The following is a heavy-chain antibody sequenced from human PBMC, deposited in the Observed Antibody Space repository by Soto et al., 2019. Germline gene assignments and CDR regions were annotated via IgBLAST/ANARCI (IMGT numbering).Heavy chain of an antibody. V-gene: IGHV5-10-1*01. Sequence: GESLKISCKGSGYSFTSYWSSWVRQMPGKGLEWMGRIDPSDSYTNYSPSFQGHVTISADKSISTAYLQWSSLKASDTAMYYCASPIQDYYYGMDVWGQGTTVTVSS. CDR3: ASPIQDYYYGMDV. CDR2: IDPSDSYT. J-gene: IGHJ6*02. CDR1: GYSFTSYW.